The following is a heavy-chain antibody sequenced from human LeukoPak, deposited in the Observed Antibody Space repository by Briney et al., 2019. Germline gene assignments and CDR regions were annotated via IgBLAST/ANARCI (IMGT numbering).Heavy chain of an antibody. V-gene: IGHV3-30*02. CDR3: ANKVAHHLDS. D-gene: IGHD1-14*01. CDR2: IQYDGSNK. CDR1: GFVFSSYG. Sequence: GGSLRLSCAASGFVFSSYGMHWVRQAPGKGLEWVAFIQYDGSNKYYADSVKGRFTISRDNSRNTLYLQMNSLRGEDTAVYYCANKVAHHLDSWGQGTLVTVSS. J-gene: IGHJ4*02.